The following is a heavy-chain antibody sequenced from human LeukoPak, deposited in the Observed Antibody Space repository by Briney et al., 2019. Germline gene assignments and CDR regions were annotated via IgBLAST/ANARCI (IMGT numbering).Heavy chain of an antibody. CDR3: SRTDCSITNCPVAMDV. J-gene: IGHJ6*02. V-gene: IGHV3-21*01. D-gene: IGHD2-2*01. CDR2: ISSSSGSI. Sequence: PGGSLRLSCAASGFTFSSYSMNWVRQAPGKGLEWVSSISSSSGSIYYADSVRGRFTISRDNAKNSLFLQMNSLRAEDTAVYYCSRTDCSITNCPVAMDVWGQGTTVTVSS. CDR1: GFTFSSYS.